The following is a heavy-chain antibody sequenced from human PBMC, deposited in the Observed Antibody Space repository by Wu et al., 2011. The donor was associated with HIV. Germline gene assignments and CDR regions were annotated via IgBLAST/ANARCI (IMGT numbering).Heavy chain of an antibody. Sequence: QVQLVQSGAEVREPGSSVKVSCQASGGTLRKYAFSWVRQAPGQGLEWLGGIVPVLGGSDYAQKFRGRFTITADESRTTVHMELRSLRSDDTAVYYCARSRYPYYYYAVDVWGQGTTVTVSS. V-gene: IGHV1-69*01. CDR2: IVPVLGGS. CDR3: ARSRYPYYYYAVDV. CDR1: GGTLRKYA. D-gene: IGHD2-2*02. J-gene: IGHJ6*02.